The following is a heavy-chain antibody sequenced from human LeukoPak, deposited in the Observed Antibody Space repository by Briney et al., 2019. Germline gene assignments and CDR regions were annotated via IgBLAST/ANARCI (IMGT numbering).Heavy chain of an antibody. CDR1: GFTFSSYA. Sequence: GGSLRLSCAGSGFTFSSYAMHWVRQAPGKGLEWVSGISGSGDSTFYADSVKGRFTISRDNSKNTRYLQMNSLRAEDTAVYYCAKTYYSSRAHYYYYYYMDVWGKGTTVTISS. V-gene: IGHV3-23*01. J-gene: IGHJ6*03. CDR3: AKTYYSSRAHYYYYYYMDV. D-gene: IGHD3-10*01. CDR2: ISGSGDST.